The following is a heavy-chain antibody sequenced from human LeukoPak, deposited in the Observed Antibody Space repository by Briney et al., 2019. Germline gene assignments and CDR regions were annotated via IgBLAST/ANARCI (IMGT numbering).Heavy chain of an antibody. V-gene: IGHV3-48*01. CDR3: ARSKWDTSGWYYFDY. D-gene: IGHD6-19*01. J-gene: IGHJ4*02. CDR1: GFTLSSYS. Sequence: GGSLRLSCAASGFTLSSYSMNWVRQAPGKGLEWVSYISSSSSTIYYADSVKGRFTISRDNAKNSLYLQMNSLRAEDTAVYYCARSKWDTSGWYYFDYWGQGTLVTVSS. CDR2: ISSSSSTI.